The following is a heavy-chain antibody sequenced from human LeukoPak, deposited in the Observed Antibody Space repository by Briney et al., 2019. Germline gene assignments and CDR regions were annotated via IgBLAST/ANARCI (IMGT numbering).Heavy chain of an antibody. D-gene: IGHD2-15*01. CDR3: ASTAATIDFDY. V-gene: IGHV4-61*02. CDR1: GGSISSGSYY. Sequence: SQTLSLTCTVSGGSISSGSYYWSWIRQPAGKGLEWIGRIYTSGSTNYNPSLKSRVTISVDTSKNQFSLKLSSVTAADTAVYYCASTAATIDFDYWGQGTLVTVSS. J-gene: IGHJ4*02. CDR2: IYTSGST.